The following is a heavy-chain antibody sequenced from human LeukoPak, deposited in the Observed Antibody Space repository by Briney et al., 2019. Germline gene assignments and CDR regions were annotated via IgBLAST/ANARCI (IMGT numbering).Heavy chain of an antibody. CDR3: ARQVRGVTPSFDY. Sequence: SETLSLTCAVYGGSFSAYYWNWIRQPPGKGLEWIGEINHSGSTNYNPSLKSRVTISVDTSKNQFSLKLSSVTAADTAVYYCARQVRGVTPSFDYWGQGTLVTVSS. D-gene: IGHD3-10*01. CDR1: GGSFSAYY. J-gene: IGHJ4*02. CDR2: INHSGST. V-gene: IGHV4-34*01.